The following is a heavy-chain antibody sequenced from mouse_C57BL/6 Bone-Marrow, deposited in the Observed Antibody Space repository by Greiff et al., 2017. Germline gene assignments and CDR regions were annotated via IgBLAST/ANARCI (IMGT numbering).Heavy chain of an antibody. V-gene: IGHV1-18*01. Sequence: EVQRVESGPELVKPGASVQIPCKASGYTFTDYNMDWVKQSPGKRLEWIGDINPNTGGTIYNQKFKGQATLTVYKSSSTAYMELRSLTSEDTAVYYCARGGFDYWGQGTTLTVSS. CDR3: ARGGFDY. CDR1: GYTFTDYN. J-gene: IGHJ2*01. CDR2: INPNTGGT.